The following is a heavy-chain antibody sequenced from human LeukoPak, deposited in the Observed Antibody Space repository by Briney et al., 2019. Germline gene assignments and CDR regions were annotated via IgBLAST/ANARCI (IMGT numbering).Heavy chain of an antibody. Sequence: GGSLRLSCAACGFTFSSYSMNWVRQAPGKGLEWVSSISSSSSYIYYADSVKGRFTISRDNAKNSLYLQMNSLRAEDTAVYYCARDLYYYDSSGPYYYYYMDVWGKGTTVTVSS. CDR1: GFTFSSYS. D-gene: IGHD3-22*01. CDR3: ARDLYYYDSSGPYYYYYMDV. V-gene: IGHV3-21*01. CDR2: ISSSSSYI. J-gene: IGHJ6*03.